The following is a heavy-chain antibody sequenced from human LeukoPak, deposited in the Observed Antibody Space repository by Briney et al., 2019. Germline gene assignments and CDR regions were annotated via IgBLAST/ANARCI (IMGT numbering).Heavy chain of an antibody. V-gene: IGHV4-39*01. CDR3: ARAAGLHGFDV. J-gene: IGHJ6*02. D-gene: IGHD6-13*01. CDR1: GGSISSSSYY. Sequence: SQTLCPSRTVSGGSISSSSYYWGWIRQPPGKGLEWIGSIYYSGSTYYNPSLKSRVTISVDTSTNQFSLKLSSVTAADTAVYYCARAAGLHGFDVWRQGTTVTVSS. CDR2: IYYSGST.